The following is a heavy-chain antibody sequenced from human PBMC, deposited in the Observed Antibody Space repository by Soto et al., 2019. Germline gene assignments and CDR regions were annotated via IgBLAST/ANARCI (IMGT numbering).Heavy chain of an antibody. CDR1: GFTFSRHG. CDR3: AKVDVSTAGSFDY. D-gene: IGHD6-13*01. Sequence: GGSLRLSCVASGFTFSRHGMSWVRQAPGKGLEWVSRINPSGDSTFYADSVKGRFTISRDNSKNTVYLQMNSLSVGDTAVYLCAKVDVSTAGSFDYWGQGALVTV. CDR2: INPSGDST. J-gene: IGHJ4*02. V-gene: IGHV3-23*01.